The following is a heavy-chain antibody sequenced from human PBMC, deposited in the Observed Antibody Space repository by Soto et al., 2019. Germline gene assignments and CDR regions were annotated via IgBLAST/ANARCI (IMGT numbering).Heavy chain of an antibody. J-gene: IGHJ4*02. CDR3: AKHDFWTLYNNGLDS. V-gene: IGHV3-23*01. CDR2: ISGSGGDT. CDR1: GFTFTSYA. Sequence: PGGSLRLSCSASGFTFTSYAMSWVRQAPGKGLEWVSGISGSGGDTKSADSVKSRFTISRDNFKNMLYLQMNSLRAEDTAVYYCAKHDFWTLYNNGLDSWGQGTLVTVSS. D-gene: IGHD3-3*01.